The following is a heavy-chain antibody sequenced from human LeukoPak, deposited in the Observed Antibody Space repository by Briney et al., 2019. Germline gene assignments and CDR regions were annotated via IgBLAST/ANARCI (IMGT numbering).Heavy chain of an antibody. Sequence: PGGSLRLSCAASGFTFSSYAMSWVRQAPGKGLEWVSAISGSGGSTYYADSVKGRFTISRDNSKNTLYLQMNSLRAEDTAVYYCAKDLTSGATRLAAMGTHASDIWGQGTMVTVSS. V-gene: IGHV3-23*01. CDR2: ISGSGGST. CDR3: AKDLTSGATRLAAMGTHASDI. D-gene: IGHD3-16*01. J-gene: IGHJ3*02. CDR1: GFTFSSYA.